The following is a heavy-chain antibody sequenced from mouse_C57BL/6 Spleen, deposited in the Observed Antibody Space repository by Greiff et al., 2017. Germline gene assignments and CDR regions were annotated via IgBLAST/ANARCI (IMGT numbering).Heavy chain of an antibody. CDR1: GYTFTSYW. V-gene: IGHV1-55*01. Sequence: VQLQQSGAELVKPGASVKMSCKASGYTFTSYWITWVKQRPGQGLEWIGDIYPGSGSTNYNEKFKSKATLTVDTSSSTAYMQLSSLTSEDSAVYYCARSNNWDGGFDYWGQGTTLTVSS. J-gene: IGHJ2*01. CDR3: ARSNNWDGGFDY. CDR2: IYPGSGST. D-gene: IGHD4-1*01.